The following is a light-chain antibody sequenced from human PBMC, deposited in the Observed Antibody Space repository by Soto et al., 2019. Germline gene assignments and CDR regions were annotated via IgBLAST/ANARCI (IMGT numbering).Light chain of an antibody. V-gene: IGKV1-5*03. CDR3: QQYEIYPIT. Sequence: DIQMTQSPSTLSASVGDRVTITCRASQNINSWLAWYQQKPGKAPKLLIYKASSLESGVPSRFSGSGSGTEFTLTISSLQPDDFAAYYCQQYEIYPITFGHGKRLEIK. CDR1: QNINSW. J-gene: IGKJ5*01. CDR2: KAS.